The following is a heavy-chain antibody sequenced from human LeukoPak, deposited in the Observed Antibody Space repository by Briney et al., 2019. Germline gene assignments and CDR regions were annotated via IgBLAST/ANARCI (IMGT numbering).Heavy chain of an antibody. CDR3: AVTYQDRFCGSGSYCNRRKVDY. Sequence: SQTLSLTCTVSGGSISSGSYYWSWIRQPAGKGLEWIGRIYTSGSTNYNPSLKSRVTISVDTSKNQFSLKLSSVTAADTAVYYCAVTYQDRFCGSGSYCNRRKVDYWGHGTLVTVSS. V-gene: IGHV4-61*02. D-gene: IGHD3-10*01. J-gene: IGHJ4*01. CDR1: GGSISSGSYY. CDR2: IYTSGST.